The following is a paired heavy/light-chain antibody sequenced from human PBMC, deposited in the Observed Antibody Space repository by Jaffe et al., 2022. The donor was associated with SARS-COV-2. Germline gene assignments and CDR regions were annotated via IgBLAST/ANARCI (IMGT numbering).Heavy chain of an antibody. CDR2: ISSSSGDT. J-gene: IGHJ5*02. CDR1: GFRFSDHY. V-gene: IGHV3-11*06. Sequence: QVQLVESGGGLVKPGGSLRLSCAVSGFRFSDHYMSWSRQAPGKGPEWISYISSSSGDTNYADSVKGRFTISRDNAKNSLYLQMNSLRTEDTAVYYCAKGRYCTERCQGGANWFDPWGQGTLVIVSS. D-gene: IGHD2-8*02. CDR3: AKGRYCTERCQGGANWFDP.
Light chain of an antibody. V-gene: IGLV2-14*03. CDR1: SSDIGYYNY. CDR2: DVS. J-gene: IGLJ2*01. Sequence: QSALTQPASVSGSPGQSITISCTGTSSDIGYYNYVSWYQQHPGKAPKLMIFDVSDRPSGVSNRFSGSKSGNTASLTISGLQAEDEGDYYCSSYTSSGTVVFGGGTKLTVL. CDR3: SSYTSSGTVV.